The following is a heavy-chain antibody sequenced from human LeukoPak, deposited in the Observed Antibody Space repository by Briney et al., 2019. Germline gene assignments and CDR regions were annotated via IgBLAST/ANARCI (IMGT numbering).Heavy chain of an antibody. Sequence: GGSLRLSCAASGFTFSNFAMHWVRQAPGKGLEWVANINQDGSEKYYVDSVRGRFTISRDNAKNSLYLQMNSLRAEDTAVYYCAISSPVATVGYWGQGTLVTVSS. CDR1: GFTFSNFA. V-gene: IGHV3-7*01. D-gene: IGHD4-23*01. J-gene: IGHJ4*02. CDR3: AISSPVATVGY. CDR2: INQDGSEK.